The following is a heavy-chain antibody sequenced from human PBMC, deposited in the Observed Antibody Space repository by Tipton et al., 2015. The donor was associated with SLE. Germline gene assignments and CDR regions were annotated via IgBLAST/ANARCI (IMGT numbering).Heavy chain of an antibody. V-gene: IGHV4-38-2*01. D-gene: IGHD4-17*01. Sequence: LSCAVSGYSLYSGYYWGWIRQPPGKGLEWIGSVYHSGSTYYNPSLKSRVTMSVDPSKNQFSLKLSSVTAADTAVYYCARHYDYYYYGMDVWGQGTTVTVSS. CDR1: GYSLYSGYY. CDR3: ARHYDYYYYGMDV. J-gene: IGHJ6*02. CDR2: VYHSGST.